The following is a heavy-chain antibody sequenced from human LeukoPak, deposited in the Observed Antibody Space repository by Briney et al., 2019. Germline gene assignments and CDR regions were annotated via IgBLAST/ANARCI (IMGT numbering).Heavy chain of an antibody. CDR1: GYSICSGYY. CDR3: ARDSGETGFWSGSYFDY. V-gene: IGHV4-38-2*02. Sequence: SETLSLTCTVSGYSICSGYYWGWIRQPPGKGLEWIGSIYHSGSTYYNPSLKSRVTISIDTSKNQFSLTLSSATAADTAVYYCARDSGETGFWSGSYFDYWGQGTLVTVSS. D-gene: IGHD3-3*01. J-gene: IGHJ4*02. CDR2: IYHSGST.